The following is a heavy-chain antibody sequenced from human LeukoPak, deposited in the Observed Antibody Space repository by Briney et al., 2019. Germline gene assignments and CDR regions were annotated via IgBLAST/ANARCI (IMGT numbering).Heavy chain of an antibody. D-gene: IGHD3-10*01. Sequence: SETLSLTCAVSGGSISSSNWWSWVRQPPGKGLEWIGEIYHSGSTNYNPSLKSRVTISVDRSKNQFSLKLSSVTAADTAVYYCARVFTMVRGGAPNWFDPWGQGTLVTVSS. CDR3: ARVFTMVRGGAPNWFDP. CDR1: GGSISSSNW. CDR2: IYHSGST. V-gene: IGHV4-4*02. J-gene: IGHJ5*02.